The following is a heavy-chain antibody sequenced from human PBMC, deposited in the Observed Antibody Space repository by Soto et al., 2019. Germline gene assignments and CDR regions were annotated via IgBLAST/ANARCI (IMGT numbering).Heavy chain of an antibody. Sequence: PSETLSLTCTVSAGSISSGGYYWSWIRQHPGKGLEWIGYIYYSGCTYYNPSLKSRVTISVDTSKNQFSLKLSSVIAADTAVYYCARVASSGIDYWGQGTLVTVSS. D-gene: IGHD6-6*01. J-gene: IGHJ4*02. CDR2: IYYSGCT. CDR1: AGSISSGGYY. CDR3: ARVASSGIDY. V-gene: IGHV4-31*03.